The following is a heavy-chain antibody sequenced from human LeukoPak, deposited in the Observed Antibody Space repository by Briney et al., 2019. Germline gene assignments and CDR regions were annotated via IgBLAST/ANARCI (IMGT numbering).Heavy chain of an antibody. J-gene: IGHJ4*02. CDR2: INAYNGDT. V-gene: IGHV1-3*01. CDR1: GYTFINYA. Sequence: ASVKVSCKASGYTFINYAIHWVRQAPGQRLEWMGWINAYNGDTEYSQKLQGRVTITKDISASTAYMDLSTLRSEDTAVYYCARGSSSDWPLEYWGRGILVTVSS. CDR3: ARGSSSDWPLEY. D-gene: IGHD6-19*01.